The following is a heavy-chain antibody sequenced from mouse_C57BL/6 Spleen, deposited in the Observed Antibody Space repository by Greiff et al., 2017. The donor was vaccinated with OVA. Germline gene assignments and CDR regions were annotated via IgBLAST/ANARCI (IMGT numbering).Heavy chain of an antibody. D-gene: IGHD1-1*01. V-gene: IGHV1-82*01. J-gene: IGHJ1*03. CDR2: IYPGDGDT. CDR1: GYAFSSSW. Sequence: QVQLQQSGPELVKPGASVKISCKASGYAFSSSWMNWVKQRPGKGLEWIGRIYPGDGDTNYNGKFKGKATLTADKSSSTAYMQLSSLTSEDSAVYFCARGSYYYGSSSYFDVWGTGTTVTVSS. CDR3: ARGSYYYGSSSYFDV.